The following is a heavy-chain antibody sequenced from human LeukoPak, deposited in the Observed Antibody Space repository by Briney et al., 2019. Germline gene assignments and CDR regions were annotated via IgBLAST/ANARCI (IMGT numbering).Heavy chain of an antibody. Sequence: SVKVSCKASGGTFSSYAISWVRQAPGQGLEWMGGIIPIFGTANYAQKFQGRVTITTDESTSTAYMELSSLRSEDTAVYYCAGDSYDSSGHFSQDAFDIWGQGTMVTVSS. CDR1: GGTFSSYA. D-gene: IGHD3-22*01. CDR2: IIPIFGTA. V-gene: IGHV1-69*05. CDR3: AGDSYDSSGHFSQDAFDI. J-gene: IGHJ3*02.